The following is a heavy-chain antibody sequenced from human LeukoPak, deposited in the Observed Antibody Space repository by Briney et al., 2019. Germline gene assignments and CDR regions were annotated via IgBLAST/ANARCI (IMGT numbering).Heavy chain of an antibody. CDR3: AEYSSSWYRGDAFDI. CDR2: IYYSGST. V-gene: IGHV4-39*01. J-gene: IGHJ3*02. D-gene: IGHD6-13*01. Sequence: PSETLSLTCTVSGGSISSSSYYWGWIRQPPGKGLEWIVSIYYSGSTYYNPSLKSRVTISVDTSKNQFSLKLSSVTAADTAVYYCAEYSSSWYRGDAFDIWGQGTMVTVSS. CDR1: GGSISSSSYY.